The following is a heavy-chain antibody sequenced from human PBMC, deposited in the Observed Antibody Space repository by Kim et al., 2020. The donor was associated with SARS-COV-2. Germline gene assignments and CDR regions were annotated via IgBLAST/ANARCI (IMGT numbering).Heavy chain of an antibody. CDR3: AGGSSSSWYPLIDY. Sequence: TPSLRSRVTISVDPSKNQFSLKIHSVTAADTAVYYCAGGSSSSWYPLIDYWGQGTLVTVSS. D-gene: IGHD6-13*01. V-gene: IGHV4-59*09. J-gene: IGHJ4*02.